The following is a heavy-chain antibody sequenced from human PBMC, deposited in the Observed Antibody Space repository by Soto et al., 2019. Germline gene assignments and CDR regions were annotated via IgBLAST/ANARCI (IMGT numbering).Heavy chain of an antibody. CDR1: GGSISSSNW. J-gene: IGHJ5*02. Sequence: KTSETLSLTCAVSGGSISSSNWWSWVRQPPGKGLEWIGEIYHSGSTNYNPSLKSRVTISVDKSKNQFSLKLSSVTAADTAVYYCARAVCGSWSCNWFDPWGQGTLVTVSS. D-gene: IGHD6-13*01. CDR3: ARAVCGSWSCNWFDP. V-gene: IGHV4-4*02. CDR2: IYHSGST.